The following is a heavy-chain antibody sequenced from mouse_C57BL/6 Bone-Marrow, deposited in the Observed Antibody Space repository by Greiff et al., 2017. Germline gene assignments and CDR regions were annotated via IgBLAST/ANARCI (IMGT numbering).Heavy chain of an antibody. CDR1: GYTFTSYD. CDR3: ARLELDGSSGDWYFDV. CDR2: IDPRDGST. V-gene: IGHV1-85*01. Sequence: VQLQQSGPELVKPGASVKLSCKASGYTFTSYDLNWVKQRPGQGLEWIGWIDPRDGSTKYNEKFKGQATLTVDTSSSTAYMELHSLTSEDSAVYVCARLELDGSSGDWYFDVWGTGTTVTVSS. D-gene: IGHD1-1*01. J-gene: IGHJ1*03.